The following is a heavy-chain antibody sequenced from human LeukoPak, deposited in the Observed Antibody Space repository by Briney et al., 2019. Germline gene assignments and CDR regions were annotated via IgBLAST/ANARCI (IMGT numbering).Heavy chain of an antibody. V-gene: IGHV3-30*04. J-gene: IGHJ4*02. CDR3: ARDLPDKMTRAVEY. Sequence: GRSLRLSCAVSGFTFSSYAMHWVRQAPGKGLEWVAVISFDGSNKYYADSVKGRFTISRGNSKNTLYVQMNSLRAEDTAVYYCARDLPDKMTRAVEYWGQGTLVIVSS. D-gene: IGHD4-11*01. CDR2: ISFDGSNK. CDR1: GFTFSSYA.